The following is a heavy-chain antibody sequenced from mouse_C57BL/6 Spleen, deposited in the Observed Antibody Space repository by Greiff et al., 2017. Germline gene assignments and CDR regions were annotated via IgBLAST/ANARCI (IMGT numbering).Heavy chain of an antibody. D-gene: IGHD4-1*02. V-gene: IGHV1-69*01. J-gene: IGHJ2*01. CDR2: IDPSDSYT. Sequence: QVQLQQPGAELVMPGASVKLSCKASGYTFTSYWMHWVKQRPGQGLEWIGEIDPSDSYTNYNQKFKGKSTLTVDKSSSTAYMQLSSLTSEDSAVYYCATNWDYDYWGQGTTLTVSS. CDR3: ATNWDYDY. CDR1: GYTFTSYW.